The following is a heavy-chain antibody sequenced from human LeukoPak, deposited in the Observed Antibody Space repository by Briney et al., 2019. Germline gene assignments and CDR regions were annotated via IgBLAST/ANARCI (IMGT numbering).Heavy chain of an antibody. CDR1: GYSFTTYW. V-gene: IGHV5-51*01. Sequence: GGSLKISCKGSGYSFTTYWIGWVRQMPGKGLEWMGIIHPGDSDTRYSPSFQGQVTISADKSISTAYLQWSSLKDSDSAMYYCACVGCYSGSFYFDYWGQGTLVTVSS. CDR3: ACVGCYSGSFYFDY. J-gene: IGHJ4*02. D-gene: IGHD1-26*01. CDR2: IHPGDSDT.